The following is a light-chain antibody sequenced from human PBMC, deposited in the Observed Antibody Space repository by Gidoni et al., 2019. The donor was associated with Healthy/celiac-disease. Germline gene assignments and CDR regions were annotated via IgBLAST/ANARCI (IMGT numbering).Light chain of an antibody. CDR2: GAS. J-gene: IGKJ1*01. V-gene: IGKV3-20*01. CDR1: QSVSSSY. CDR3: QQYGSSPWA. Sequence: IVLTQSPGTLSLSPRERATLSCRDSQSVSSSYLAWYQQKPVQAPRLLIDGASSRATGIPDRFSGSVSGTDFTITISRLEPEDCAVYYCQQYGSSPWAFGQGTKVEIK.